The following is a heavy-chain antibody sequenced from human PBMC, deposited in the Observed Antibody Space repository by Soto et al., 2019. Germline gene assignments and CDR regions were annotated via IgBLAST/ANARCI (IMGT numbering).Heavy chain of an antibody. CDR2: IYYSGST. J-gene: IGHJ4*02. V-gene: IGHV4-31*03. D-gene: IGHD4-17*01. CDR1: GGSISSGGYY. Sequence: QVQLQESGPGLVKPSQTLSLTCTVSGGSISSGGYYWSWIRQHPGKGLEWIGYIYYSGSTYYNPSLKSRITITVDTSKNQFSLKLSSVTAADTAVYYCERVQKDHDYGVNDFDYWGQGTLVTVSS. CDR3: ERVQKDHDYGVNDFDY.